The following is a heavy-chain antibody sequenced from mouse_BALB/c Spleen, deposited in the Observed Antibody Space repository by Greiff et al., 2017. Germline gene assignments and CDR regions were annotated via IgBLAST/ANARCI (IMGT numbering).Heavy chain of an antibody. CDR3: AREGVRDAMDY. V-gene: IGHV1-31*01. D-gene: IGHD2-14*01. CDR2: INPYNGAT. Sequence: EVQLQQSGPELVKPGASVKISCKASGYSFTGNYMHWVKQSHVKSLEWIGRINPYNGATSYNQNFKDKASLTVDKSSSTAYMELHSLTSEDSAVYYCAREGVRDAMDYWGQGTSVTVSS. CDR1: GYSFTGNY. J-gene: IGHJ4*01.